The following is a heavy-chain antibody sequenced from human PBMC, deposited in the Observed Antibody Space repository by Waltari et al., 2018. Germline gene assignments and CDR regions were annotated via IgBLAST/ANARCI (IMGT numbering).Heavy chain of an antibody. V-gene: IGHV4-34*01. CDR3: ARGHHALRSSWRSGPYSNWFDP. CDR2: INPSGST. J-gene: IGHJ5*02. CDR1: GGSFSGYY. D-gene: IGHD6-13*01. Sequence: QVQLQQWGAGLLKPSETLSLTCAVYGGSFSGYYWSWLRQPPGKGLEWIGEINPSGSTTYNPALKSRVTISVDTSKNQFALKRSSVTAADTAVYYCARGHHALRSSWRSGPYSNWFDPWGQGTLVPVSS.